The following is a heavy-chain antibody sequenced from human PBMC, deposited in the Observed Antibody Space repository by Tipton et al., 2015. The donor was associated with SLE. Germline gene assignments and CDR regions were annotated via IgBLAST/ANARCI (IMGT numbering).Heavy chain of an antibody. Sequence: TLSLTCAVSGYSISSGYYWGWIRRPPGKGLEWIGSIYHSGSTYYNPSLKSRVTISVDTSKNQFSLKLSSVTAADTAVYYCASGDCSGGSCYSPVAPGAFDIWGQGTMVTVSS. CDR3: ASGDCSGGSCYSPVAPGAFDI. D-gene: IGHD2-15*01. J-gene: IGHJ3*02. CDR1: GYSISSGYY. V-gene: IGHV4-38-2*01. CDR2: IYHSGST.